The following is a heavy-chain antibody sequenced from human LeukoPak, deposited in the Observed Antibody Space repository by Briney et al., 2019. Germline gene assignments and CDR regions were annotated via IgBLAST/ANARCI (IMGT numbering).Heavy chain of an antibody. J-gene: IGHJ4*02. CDR2: ISGSGGST. D-gene: IGHD6-19*01. CDR3: AKGQTLAVAGMIY. V-gene: IGHV3-23*01. CDR1: GFTFSSYA. Sequence: AGGSLRLSCAASGFTFSSYAMSWVRQAPGKGLEWVSAISGSGGSTYYADSVKGRFTISRDNSKNTLYLQMNSLRAEDMAVYYCAKGQTLAVAGMIYWGQGTLVTVSS.